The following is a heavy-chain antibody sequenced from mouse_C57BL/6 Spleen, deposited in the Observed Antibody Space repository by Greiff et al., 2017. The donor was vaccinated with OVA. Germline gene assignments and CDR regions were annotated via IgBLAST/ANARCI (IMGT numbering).Heavy chain of an antibody. CDR1: GYTFTSYW. CDR2: IDPSDSET. Sequence: QVQLQQPGAELVRPGSSVKLSCKASGYTFTSYWMHWVKQRPIQGLEWIGNIDPSDSETHYNQKFKDKATLTVDKSSSTAYMQLSSLTSEDSAGYYCARGGAYYSNPFDYWGQGTTLTVSS. CDR3: ARGGAYYSNPFDY. V-gene: IGHV1-52*01. D-gene: IGHD2-5*01. J-gene: IGHJ2*01.